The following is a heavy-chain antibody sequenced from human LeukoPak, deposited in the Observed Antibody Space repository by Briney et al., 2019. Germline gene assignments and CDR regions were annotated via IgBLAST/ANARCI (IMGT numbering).Heavy chain of an antibody. Sequence: GGSLRLSCAVSGFTFSSYGMHWVRQAPGKGLEWVAVISYDGSNKYYADSVKGRFTISRDNSKNTLYLQMNSLRAEDTAVYYCARSYDSSGFTAPGAFDIWGQGTMVTVSS. D-gene: IGHD3-22*01. J-gene: IGHJ3*02. V-gene: IGHV3-30*03. CDR1: GFTFSSYG. CDR3: ARSYDSSGFTAPGAFDI. CDR2: ISYDGSNK.